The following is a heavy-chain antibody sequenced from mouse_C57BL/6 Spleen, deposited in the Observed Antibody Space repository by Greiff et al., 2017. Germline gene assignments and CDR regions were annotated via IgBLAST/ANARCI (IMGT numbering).Heavy chain of an antibody. CDR1: GYSITSGYY. V-gene: IGHV3-6*01. J-gene: IGHJ3*01. CDR2: ISYDGSN. CDR3: ARGGGPFAY. Sequence: DVQLQESGPGLVKPSQSLSLTCSVTGYSITSGYYWNWIRQFPGNKLEWMGYISYDGSNNYNPSLKNRISLTRDTSKNKFFLKLNSVTTEDTATYYCARGGGPFAYWGQGTLVTVSA. D-gene: IGHD3-3*01.